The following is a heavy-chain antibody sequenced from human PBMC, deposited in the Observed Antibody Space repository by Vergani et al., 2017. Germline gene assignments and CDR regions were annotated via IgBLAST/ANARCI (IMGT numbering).Heavy chain of an antibody. V-gene: IGHV3-23*01. D-gene: IGHD3-22*01. CDR1: GFTFSSYA. CDR2: ISGSCGST. CDR3: AKDLTMIVVGGPLGAFDI. J-gene: IGHJ3*02. Sequence: EVQLLESGGGLVQPGGSLRLSCAASGFTFSSYAMSWVRQAPGKGLEWVSAISGSCGSTYYADSVKGRFTISRDNSKNTLYLQMNSLRAEDTAVYYCAKDLTMIVVGGPLGAFDIWGQGTMVTVSS.